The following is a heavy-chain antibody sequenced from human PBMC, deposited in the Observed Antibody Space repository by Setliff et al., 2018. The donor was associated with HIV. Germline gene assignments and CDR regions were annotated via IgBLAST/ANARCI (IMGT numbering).Heavy chain of an antibody. J-gene: IGHJ3*02. D-gene: IGHD2-2*01. CDR3: TGSHSTRDAFDI. CDR2: ISSSGSYI. CDR1: GFTFFDYA. V-gene: IGHV3-21*01. Sequence: GGSLRLSCAASGFTFFDYALNWVRQAPGKGLEWVSSISSSGSYIYYADSVKGRFTISRDHATSALYLQMDSLRAEDTALYYCTGSHSTRDAFDIWGQGTMVTVSS.